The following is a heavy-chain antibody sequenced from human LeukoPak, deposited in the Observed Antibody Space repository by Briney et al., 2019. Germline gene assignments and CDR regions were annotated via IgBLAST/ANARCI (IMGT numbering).Heavy chain of an antibody. CDR3: ARGHSSGYPYYFDY. Sequence: PSETLSLTCTVSGGSISSYYWSWIRQPPGKGLEWIGYIYYSGSTNYNPSLKSRVTIPVDTSKNQFSLKLSSVTAADTAVYYCARGHSSGYPYYFDYWGQGTLVTVSS. J-gene: IGHJ4*02. V-gene: IGHV4-59*01. CDR1: GGSISSYY. CDR2: IYYSGST. D-gene: IGHD3-22*01.